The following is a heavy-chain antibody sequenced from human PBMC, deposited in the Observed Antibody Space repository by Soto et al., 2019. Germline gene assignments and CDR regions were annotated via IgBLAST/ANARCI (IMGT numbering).Heavy chain of an antibody. Sequence: LRLSCTVSGFTFTNAWMSWVRQAPGKGLEWVGLIRTKTDGGTTDYAAPVKGRFTISRDDSKNTLYLQMNSLKTEDTAVYYCTTGPPRFDYWAQGTLVTVS. J-gene: IGHJ4*02. CDR3: TTGPPRFDY. D-gene: IGHD3-16*01. CDR2: IRTKTDGGTT. V-gene: IGHV3-15*01. CDR1: GFTFTNAW.